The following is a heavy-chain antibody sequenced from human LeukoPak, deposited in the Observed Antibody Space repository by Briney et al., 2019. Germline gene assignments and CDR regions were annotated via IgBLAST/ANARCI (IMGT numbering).Heavy chain of an antibody. J-gene: IGHJ5*02. D-gene: IGHD3-10*01. V-gene: IGHV3-30*04. Sequence: GGSLRLTCAASGFTFSICAMHWVCKGPAKGQEWVAVVANDAKTTHYADAVKGRFTISRDNSKNTLYLQMNSLRADDTAVYYCTKEGLPSGSSWSAWFDPWGQGTLVTVSS. CDR2: VANDAKTT. CDR3: TKEGLPSGSSWSAWFDP. CDR1: GFTFSICA.